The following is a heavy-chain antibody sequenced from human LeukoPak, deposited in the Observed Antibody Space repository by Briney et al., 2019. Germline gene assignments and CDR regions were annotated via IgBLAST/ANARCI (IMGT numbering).Heavy chain of an antibody. V-gene: IGHV4-39*01. J-gene: IGHJ4*02. D-gene: IGHD4-23*01. CDR1: GGSISSSSYY. CDR2: MYYSGSA. CDR3: ARLYSSSRWYFDY. Sequence: SETPSLTCTVSGGSISSSSYYWGWIRQPPGKGLEWIGSMYYSGSAYCNPSLKSRVTISVDTSRNQFSLNLNSVTAADTAVYDCARLYSSSRWYFDYWGQGTLVTVSS.